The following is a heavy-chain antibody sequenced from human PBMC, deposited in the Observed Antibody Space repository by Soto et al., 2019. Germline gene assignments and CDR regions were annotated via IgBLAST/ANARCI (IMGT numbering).Heavy chain of an antibody. J-gene: IGHJ4*02. D-gene: IGHD5-12*01. V-gene: IGHV3-23*01. CDR3: AKWTYLDF. CDR2: LSDSGGHT. Sequence: GGSLRLSCAGSGFTFSSYAMTWVRQAPGKGLEWVSTLSDSGGHTYYADSVKGRFTISRDNSKNTLYLQMNSLRAEDTAIYYCAKWTYLDFWGQGTRVTAPQ. CDR1: GFTFSSYA.